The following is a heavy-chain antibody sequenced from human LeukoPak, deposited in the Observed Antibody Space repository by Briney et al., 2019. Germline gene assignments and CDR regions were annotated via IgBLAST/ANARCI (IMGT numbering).Heavy chain of an antibody. CDR2: IYYSGST. Sequence: PSETLSLTCTVSGGSISSYYWSWIRQPPGKGLEGIGYIYYSGSTNYNPSLKSRVTISVDTSKNQFSLKLSSVTAADSAVYYCARGAAARLYGMDVWGQGTTVTVSS. V-gene: IGHV4-59*01. CDR3: ARGAAARLYGMDV. D-gene: IGHD6-13*01. CDR1: GGSISSYY. J-gene: IGHJ6*02.